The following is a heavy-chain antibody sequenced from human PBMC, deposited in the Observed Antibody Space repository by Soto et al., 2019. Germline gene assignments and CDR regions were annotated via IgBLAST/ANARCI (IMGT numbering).Heavy chain of an antibody. J-gene: IGHJ1*01. D-gene: IGHD3-10*01. CDR3: VRGVLS. Sequence: PSETLSLTCTVSGGSISSYYWSWIRQPPGKGLEWIGYIYHSGSTNYNPSLKSRVTISVDTSKNQLSLKLSSVTAADTAVYFCVRGVLSWGQGTLVTVSS. V-gene: IGHV4-59*12. CDR2: IYHSGST. CDR1: GGSISSYY.